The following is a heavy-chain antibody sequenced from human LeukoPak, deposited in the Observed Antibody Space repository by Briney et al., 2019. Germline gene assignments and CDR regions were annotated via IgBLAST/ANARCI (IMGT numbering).Heavy chain of an antibody. CDR2: IIPIFGTA. D-gene: IGHD2-15*01. CDR3: ARDQGYLGPDAFDI. V-gene: IGHV1-69*01. CDR1: GGTFSSYA. J-gene: IGHJ3*02. Sequence: GASVKVSCKASGGTFSSYAISWVRQAPGQGLEWMGGIIPIFGTANYAQKFQGRVTITADESTSTAYMELSSLRSEDTAVSYCARDQGYLGPDAFDIWGQGTMVTVSS.